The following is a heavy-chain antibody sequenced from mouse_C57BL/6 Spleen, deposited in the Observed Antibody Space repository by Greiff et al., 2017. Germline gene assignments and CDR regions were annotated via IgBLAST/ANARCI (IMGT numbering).Heavy chain of an antibody. CDR2: IDPSDSST. Sequence: VKLQQPGAELVKPGASVKLSCKASGYTFTSYWMQWVKQRPGQGLEWIGEIDPSDSSTNYNQKFKGKATLTVDTSSSSAYMQLSSLPSEDSAFYYCAASTTVVEGWYFDVWGTGTTVTVSS. V-gene: IGHV1-50*01. CDR1: GYTFTSYW. J-gene: IGHJ1*03. D-gene: IGHD1-1*01. CDR3: AASTTVVEGWYFDV.